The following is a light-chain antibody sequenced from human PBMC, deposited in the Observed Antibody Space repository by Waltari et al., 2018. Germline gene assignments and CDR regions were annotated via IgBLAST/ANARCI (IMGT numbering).Light chain of an antibody. Sequence: QTVVTQEPSLTVSPGGTVTLTCASSTGAVTSGYDTHWFQQKPGQPPRPLISSTTNKHAWTPGRISGSLLGDKAALTLSDAQPEDEADYYCLVSNGGAWVFGGGTK. CDR3: LVSNGGAWV. CDR1: TGAVTSGYD. J-gene: IGLJ3*02. CDR2: STT. V-gene: IGLV7-43*01.